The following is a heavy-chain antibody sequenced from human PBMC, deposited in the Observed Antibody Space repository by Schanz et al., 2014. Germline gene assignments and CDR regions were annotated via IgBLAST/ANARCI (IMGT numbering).Heavy chain of an antibody. CDR3: AKIERNED. V-gene: IGHV3-23*01. Sequence: VHLMESGGGVVQPGRSLRLSCAASGFTFSGNAMHWVRQAPGKGLEWVSTIGTSGGTNYAESVKGRFTISRDNSKNTLYLQMNSLRAEDTAVYFCAKIERNEDWGQGTLVTASS. J-gene: IGHJ1*01. D-gene: IGHD1-1*01. CDR1: GFTFSGNA. CDR2: IGTSGGT.